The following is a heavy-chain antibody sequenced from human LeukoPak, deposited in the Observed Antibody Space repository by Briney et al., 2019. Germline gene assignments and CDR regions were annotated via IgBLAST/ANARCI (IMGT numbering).Heavy chain of an antibody. J-gene: IGHJ4*02. CDR3: VRDSVAAPPYFDY. CDR2: IYYSGST. CDR1: GGSISSCY. Sequence: SETLSLTCTVSGGSISSCYWSWIRQPPGKGLEWIGYIYYSGSTNYNPSLKSRVTISVDTSKNQFSLKLSSVTAADTAVYYCVRDSVAAPPYFDYWGQGTLVTVSS. V-gene: IGHV4-59*12. D-gene: IGHD6-19*01.